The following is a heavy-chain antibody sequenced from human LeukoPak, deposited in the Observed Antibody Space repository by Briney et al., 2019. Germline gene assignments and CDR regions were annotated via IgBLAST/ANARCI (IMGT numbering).Heavy chain of an antibody. V-gene: IGHV3-30*04. CDR3: ARAVVVVAATPLSGFDP. D-gene: IGHD2-15*01. CDR2: ISYDGSNK. Sequence: GGSLRPSCAASGFTFSSYAMHWVRQAPGKGLEWVAVISYDGSNKYYADSVKGRFTISRDNSKNTLYLQMNSLRAEDTAVYYCARAVVVVAATPLSGFDPWGQGTLVTVSS. J-gene: IGHJ5*02. CDR1: GFTFSSYA.